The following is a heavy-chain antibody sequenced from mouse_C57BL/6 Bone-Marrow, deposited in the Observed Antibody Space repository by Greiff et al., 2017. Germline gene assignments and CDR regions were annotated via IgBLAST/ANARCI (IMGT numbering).Heavy chain of an antibody. D-gene: IGHD1-1*01. CDR2: INSDGGST. CDR3: ARQGYYSRGAMDY. J-gene: IGHJ4*01. CDR1: EYEFPSHD. Sequence: EVKLMESGGGLVQPGESLKLSCESNEYEFPSHDMSWVRKTPEKRLELVAAINSDGGSTYYPDTMERRFIISRDNTKKTLYLQMSSLRSEDTALYYCARQGYYSRGAMDYWGQGTSVTVSS. V-gene: IGHV5-2*01.